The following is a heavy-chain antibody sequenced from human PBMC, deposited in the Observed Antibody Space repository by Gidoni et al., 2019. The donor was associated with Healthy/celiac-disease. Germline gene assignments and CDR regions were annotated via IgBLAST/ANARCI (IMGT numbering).Heavy chain of an antibody. Sequence: QVQLQESGPGLVNPSETLSLTCTVSGRDISSYYWRWIRQPPGNGLEWIGYIYYSGSTNYNPSLKSRVTISVDTSKNQISLKLSSVTAADTAVYYCARSGYSYINFDYWGQGTLVTVSS. CDR2: IYYSGST. V-gene: IGHV4-59*01. D-gene: IGHD5-18*01. CDR1: GRDISSYY. J-gene: IGHJ4*02. CDR3: ARSGYSYINFDY.